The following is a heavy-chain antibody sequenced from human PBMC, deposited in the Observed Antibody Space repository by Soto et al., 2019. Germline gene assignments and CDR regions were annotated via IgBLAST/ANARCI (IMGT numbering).Heavy chain of an antibody. V-gene: IGHV3-64*02. CDR3: AREGTPGTTDY. CDR1: GFTFSNYP. Sequence: EVQLVESGEGLVQPGGSLRLSCAASGFTFSNYPMHWVRQAPGKGLESVSAISGNGGSTYYGDSVRGRFTISRDNSRNTLFLQMGSLRVEDTAVYYCAREGTPGTTDYWGQGTLVTVSS. D-gene: IGHD1-1*01. CDR2: ISGNGGST. J-gene: IGHJ4*02.